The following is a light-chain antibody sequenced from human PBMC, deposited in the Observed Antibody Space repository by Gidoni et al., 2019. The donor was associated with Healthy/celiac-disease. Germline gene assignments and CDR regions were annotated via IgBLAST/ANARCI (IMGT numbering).Light chain of an antibody. J-gene: IGKJ4*01. CDR3: QQANSFPLT. V-gene: IGKV1-12*01. CDR1: QGISSW. CDR2: AAS. Sequence: DIQMTQSPSSVSASVGDSVTITCRASQGISSWLALYQQKPGIAPKLLIYAASSLQSGVPSRFSGSGSGTDFTLTISSLQPEDFATYYCQQANSFPLTFGGGTKVEIK.